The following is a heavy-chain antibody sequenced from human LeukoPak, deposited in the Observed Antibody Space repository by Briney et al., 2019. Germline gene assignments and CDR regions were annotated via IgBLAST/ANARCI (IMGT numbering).Heavy chain of an antibody. CDR3: ARLLWERRTFYI. D-gene: IGHD1-26*01. V-gene: IGHV4-59*12. CDR2: IYYSGST. Sequence: SETLSLTCTVSGGSISSYYWSWLRQPPGKGLEGIGYIYYSGSTNYSPFLKSRVTISVDRSKIQFSLKLSSVTAAGTAVYYCARLLWERRTFYIWGQGTMVTVSS. CDR1: GGSISSYY. J-gene: IGHJ3*02.